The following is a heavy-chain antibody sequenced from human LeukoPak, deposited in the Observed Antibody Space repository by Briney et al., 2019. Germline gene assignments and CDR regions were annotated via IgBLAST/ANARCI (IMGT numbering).Heavy chain of an antibody. D-gene: IGHD6-13*01. CDR1: GGTFSSYD. CDR2: IIPIFGTA. Sequence: SVKVSCKASGGTFSSYDISWVRQAPGQGLEWMGGIIPIFGTANYAQKFQGRVTITADKSTSTAYMELSSLRSEDTAVYYCARAPAAGTDHFDSWGQGTLVTVSS. CDR3: ARAPAAGTDHFDS. J-gene: IGHJ4*02. V-gene: IGHV1-69*06.